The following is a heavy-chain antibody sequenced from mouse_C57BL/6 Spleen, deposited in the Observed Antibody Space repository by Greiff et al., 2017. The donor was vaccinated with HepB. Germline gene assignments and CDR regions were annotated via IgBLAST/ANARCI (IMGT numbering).Heavy chain of an antibody. CDR2: IDPNSGGN. Sequence: QVQLQQPGAELVKPGASVKLSCKASGYTFTSYWMHWVKQRPGRGLEWIGRIDPNSGGNKYNEKFKSKATLTVDKPSSTAHMQLSSLTSEDSAVYYCARDSPYYDYWGQGTTLTVSS. V-gene: IGHV1-72*01. CDR1: GYTFTSYW. CDR3: ARDSPYYDY. J-gene: IGHJ2*01.